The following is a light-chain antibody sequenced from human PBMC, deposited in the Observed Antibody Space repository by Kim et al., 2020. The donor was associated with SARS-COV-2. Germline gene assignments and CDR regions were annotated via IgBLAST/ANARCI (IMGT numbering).Light chain of an antibody. Sequence: DIQVTQSPSTLSASVGDRVTITCRASQSISTWLAWYQQKPGKPPKLLTYKASTSESGVPSRFSGSGSGTEFTLTISSLQPDDFATYYCQQCKTYPYTFGQGTKLEI. J-gene: IGKJ2*01. CDR2: KAS. CDR3: QQCKTYPYT. CDR1: QSISTW. V-gene: IGKV1-5*03.